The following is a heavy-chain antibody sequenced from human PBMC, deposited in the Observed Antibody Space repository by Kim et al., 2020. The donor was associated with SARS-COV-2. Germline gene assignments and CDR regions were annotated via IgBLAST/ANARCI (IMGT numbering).Heavy chain of an antibody. CDR3: ARDRYFDFLNPIDY. V-gene: IGHV3-48*02. Sequence: GGSLRLSCAASGFTFSSYSMNWVRQAPGKGLEWVSYISSSSSTIYYADSVKGRFTISRDNAKNSLYLQMNSLRDEDTAVYYCARDRYFDFLNPIDYWGQGTLVTVSS. CDR1: GFTFSSYS. CDR2: ISSSSSTI. J-gene: IGHJ4*02. D-gene: IGHD3-9*01.